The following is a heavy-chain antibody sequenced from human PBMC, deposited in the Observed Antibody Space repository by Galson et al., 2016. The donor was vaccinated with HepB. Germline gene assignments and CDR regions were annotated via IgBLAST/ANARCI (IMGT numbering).Heavy chain of an antibody. Sequence: CAISGDSVSSNSAAWSWIRQSPSRGLEWLGRTYYRSKWFHDYAVSVRSRMNINPDTSKNQFSLQLNSMTPEDTAVSYCARGASERRAFDIWGQGTMVTVSS. D-gene: IGHD3-16*01. V-gene: IGHV6-1*01. CDR3: ARGASERRAFDI. CDR2: TYYRSKWFH. J-gene: IGHJ3*02. CDR1: GDSVSSNSAA.